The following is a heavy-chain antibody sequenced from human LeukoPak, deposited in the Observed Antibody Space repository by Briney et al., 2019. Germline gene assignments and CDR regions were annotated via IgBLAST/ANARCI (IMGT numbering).Heavy chain of an antibody. D-gene: IGHD2-2*01. CDR1: GGSFSSYY. J-gene: IGHJ6*03. V-gene: IGHV4-4*07. CDR3: ARDIVVVSAAGELYYYYMDV. Sequence: SETLSLTCAVYGGSFSSYYWSWIRQPAGKGLEWIGRIYTSGSTNYNPPLKSRVTMSVDTSKNQFSLKLSSVTAADTAVYYCARDIVVVSAAGELYYYYMDVWGKGTTVTVSS. CDR2: IYTSGST.